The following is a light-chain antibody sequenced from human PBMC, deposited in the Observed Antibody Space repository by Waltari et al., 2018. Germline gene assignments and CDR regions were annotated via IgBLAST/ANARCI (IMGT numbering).Light chain of an antibody. J-gene: IGLJ3*02. CDR3: LSADSSGTSKV. Sequence: SYELTQPPSVSVSPGQTARITCSGDALPKQYAFWYQQKPGQAPVLIIDKDTQRPAGIPERFSGSSSGTTVTMTISGVQAEDEADYYCLSADSSGTSKVFGGGTKPTVL. V-gene: IGLV3-25*03. CDR2: KDT. CDR1: ALPKQY.